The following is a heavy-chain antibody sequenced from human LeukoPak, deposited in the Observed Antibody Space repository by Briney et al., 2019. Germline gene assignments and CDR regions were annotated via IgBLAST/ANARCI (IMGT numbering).Heavy chain of an antibody. CDR1: GFTFDDYA. J-gene: IGHJ3*02. V-gene: IGHV3-9*01. CDR2: ISWNSGSI. CDR3: AKVRIVVVVSDAFDI. Sequence: PGGSLRLSCAASGFTFDDYAMYWVRQAPGKGLEWVSGISWNSGSIGYADSVKDRFTISRDNAKNSLYLQMNSLRAEDTALYYCAKVRIVVVVSDAFDIWGQGTMVTVSS. D-gene: IGHD2-15*01.